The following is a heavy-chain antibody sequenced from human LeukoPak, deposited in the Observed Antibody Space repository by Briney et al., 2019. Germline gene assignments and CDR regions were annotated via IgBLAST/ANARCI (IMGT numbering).Heavy chain of an antibody. D-gene: IGHD3-10*01. Sequence: SETLCLTPALSRGSISAGGYYWSWIRQHPGKCLGCIGYIYYSGSTYYTPSLKSRVTISVDTSKNHFSLKLSSLTDADTAVYYCARTIRGPLLDYWGQGTLVTVSS. V-gene: IGHV4-31*02. CDR2: IYYSGST. J-gene: IGHJ4*02. CDR3: ARTIRGPLLDY. CDR1: RGSISAGGYY.